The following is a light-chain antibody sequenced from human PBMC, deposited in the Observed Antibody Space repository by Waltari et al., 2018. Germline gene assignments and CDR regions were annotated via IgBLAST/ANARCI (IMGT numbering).Light chain of an antibody. CDR3: QQYVSSPWT. CDR2: GAS. Sequence: EIVLTQSPASLSLSPGERATLSCRASQSLTRTYLAWYHQRPGQPPRLLIYGASNRAAGIPDRFSGGGSGTDFTLTISRLEPEDFALYYCQQYVSSPWTFGQGTKVEIK. J-gene: IGKJ1*01. CDR1: QSLTRTY. V-gene: IGKV3-20*01.